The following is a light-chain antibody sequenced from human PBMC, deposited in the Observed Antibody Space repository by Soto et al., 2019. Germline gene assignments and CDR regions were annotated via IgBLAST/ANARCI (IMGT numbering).Light chain of an antibody. J-gene: IGLJ1*01. Sequence: QSVLTQPPSVSGAPGQRVTISCTGSSSNIGAGYDVHWYQQLPGTAPKLLIYGNSNRPSEVPDRFSGSKSGTSASLAITGLQAEDEADYYCQSYDSSLSGFFGTGTKVTVL. V-gene: IGLV1-40*01. CDR1: SSNIGAGYD. CDR2: GNS. CDR3: QSYDSSLSGF.